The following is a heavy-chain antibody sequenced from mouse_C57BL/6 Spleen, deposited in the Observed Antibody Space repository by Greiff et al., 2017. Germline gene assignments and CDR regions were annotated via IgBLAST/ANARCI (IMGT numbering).Heavy chain of an antibody. Sequence: DVHLVESGGGLVKPGGSLKLSCAASGFTFSDYGMHWVRQAPEKGLEWVAYISSGSSTIYYADTVKGRFTISRDNAKNTLFLQMTSLRSEDTAMYYCARYKLRLGYFDVWGTGTTVTVSS. CDR2: ISSGSSTI. CDR3: ARYKLRLGYFDV. J-gene: IGHJ1*03. V-gene: IGHV5-17*01. D-gene: IGHD3-2*02. CDR1: GFTFSDYG.